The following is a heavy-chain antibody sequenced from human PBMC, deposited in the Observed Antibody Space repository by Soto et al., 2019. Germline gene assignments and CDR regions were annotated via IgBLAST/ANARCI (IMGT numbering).Heavy chain of an antibody. CDR2: IIPIFGTA. D-gene: IGHD2-15*01. Sequence: QVQLVQSGAAVKKPGSSVKVSCKASGGTFSSYAISWVRQAPGQGLEWMGGIIPIFGTANYAQKFQGRVTITADESTSTAYMELSSLRSEDTAVYYCARGYCSGGSCTYYFDYWGQGTLVTVSS. CDR1: GGTFSSYA. V-gene: IGHV1-69*12. J-gene: IGHJ4*02. CDR3: ARGYCSGGSCTYYFDY.